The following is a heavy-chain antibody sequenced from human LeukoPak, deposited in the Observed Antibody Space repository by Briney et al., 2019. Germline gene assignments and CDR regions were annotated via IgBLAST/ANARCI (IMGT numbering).Heavy chain of an antibody. CDR3: AKAATYFYGSVTYDWFES. J-gene: IGHJ5*01. CDR1: GFTFSNAW. CDR2: IESNGLT. D-gene: IGHD3-10*01. Sequence: GGSLRLSCAASGFTFSNAWMHWVRQIPGKGLMWVSRIESNGLTLYADSVRDRFTISRDNGKNTIYLQMNSLRVDDTAIYYCAKAATYFYGSVTYDWFESWGQGTLVTVSS. V-gene: IGHV3-74*01.